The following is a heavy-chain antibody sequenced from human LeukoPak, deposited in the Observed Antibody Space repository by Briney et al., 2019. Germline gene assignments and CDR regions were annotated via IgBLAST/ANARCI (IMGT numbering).Heavy chain of an antibody. D-gene: IGHD5-12*01. Sequence: ASVKVSCKASGYTFTSYAMHWVRQAPGQRLEWMGWINAGNGNTKYSQKFQGRVTLTRDTSASTAYMELSSLRSEDTAVYYCARVLSTYSGYDYVSRYFDYWGQGTLVTVSS. CDR1: GYTFTSYA. V-gene: IGHV1-3*01. CDR3: ARVLSTYSGYDYVSRYFDY. J-gene: IGHJ4*02. CDR2: INAGNGNT.